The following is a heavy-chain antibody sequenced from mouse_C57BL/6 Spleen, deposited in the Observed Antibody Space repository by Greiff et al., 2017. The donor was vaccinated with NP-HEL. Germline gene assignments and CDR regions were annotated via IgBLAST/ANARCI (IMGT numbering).Heavy chain of an antibody. Sequence: QVQLQQSGADLARPGASVKMSCKASGYTFTSYTMHWVKQRPGQGLEWIGYFNPSSGFTKYNQKFKDQATLTADKSSSTAYMRRSSLTSEDSAVYYCAREKYYGYAMDYWGQGTSVTVSS. CDR3: AREKYYGYAMDY. V-gene: IGHV1-4*01. CDR1: GYTFTSYT. D-gene: IGHD1-1*01. J-gene: IGHJ4*01. CDR2: FNPSSGFT.